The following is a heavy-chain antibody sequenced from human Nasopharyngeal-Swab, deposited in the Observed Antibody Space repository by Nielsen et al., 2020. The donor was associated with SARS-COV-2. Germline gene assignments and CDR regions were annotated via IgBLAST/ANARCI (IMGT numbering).Heavy chain of an antibody. V-gene: IGHV4-38-2*01. CDR2: IYHSGST. D-gene: IGHD6-13*01. CDR1: GYSISSGYY. Sequence: SETLSLTCAVSGYSISSGYYWGWIRQPPGKGLELIGSIYHSGSTYYNPSLKSRVTISVDTSKNQFSLKLSSVTAADTAVYYCARPGQQLVLEYFQHWGQGTLVTVSS. CDR3: ARPGQQLVLEYFQH. J-gene: IGHJ1*01.